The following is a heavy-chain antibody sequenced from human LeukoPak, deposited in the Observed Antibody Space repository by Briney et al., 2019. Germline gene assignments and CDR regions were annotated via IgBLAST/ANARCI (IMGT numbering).Heavy chain of an antibody. J-gene: IGHJ6*02. CDR2: IKSKNDGGTT. V-gene: IGHV3-15*01. D-gene: IGHD2-15*01. CDR1: GFTFSNAW. Sequence: GGCPRHSCAASGFTFSNAWRDWVCQAPGKGQEWVGRIKSKNDGGTTDYAAPVKGRFTISRDDSKNTLYLQMNSLKTEDTAVYYCSTKPNCSGGSCYENYHYGMDVWGQGTTVTVSS. CDR3: STKPNCSGGSCYENYHYGMDV.